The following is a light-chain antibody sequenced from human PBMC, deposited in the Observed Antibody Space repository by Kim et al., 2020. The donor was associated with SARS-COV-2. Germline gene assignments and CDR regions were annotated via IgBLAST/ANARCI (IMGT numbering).Light chain of an antibody. CDR3: QVWDGNSDHAV. CDR2: NDT. Sequence: APGKTATITCRGDSIGSKSVHWYKKKPVQAPVVVIYNDTARPSGIPERFSGSTSVKTATLTISMVEAVDEADYYCQVWDGNSDHAVFGGGTKLTVL. J-gene: IGLJ2*01. CDR1: SIGSKS. V-gene: IGLV3-21*04.